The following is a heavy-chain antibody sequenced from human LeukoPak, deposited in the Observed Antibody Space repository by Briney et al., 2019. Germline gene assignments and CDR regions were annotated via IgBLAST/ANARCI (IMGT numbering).Heavy chain of an antibody. CDR1: GFTFTSHW. D-gene: IGHD5-12*01. CDR3: AKNRWGSVATPDS. J-gene: IGHJ4*02. Sequence: GGSLRLSCGASGFTFTSHWMSWVRQAPGKGLEWVANIKQDGNEKYYVESVKGRFIISRDNAKNTVYLQMNSLAIEDTAIYYCAKNRWGSVATPDSWGQGTVVTVSS. V-gene: IGHV3-7*01. CDR2: IKQDGNEK.